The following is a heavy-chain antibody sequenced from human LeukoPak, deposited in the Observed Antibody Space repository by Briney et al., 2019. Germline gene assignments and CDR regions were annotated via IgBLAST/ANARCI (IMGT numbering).Heavy chain of an antibody. CDR2: ISSSSSYI. CDR3: ARGIRGTPPITFGGVIVFDAFDI. Sequence: GGSLRLSCAASGFTFSSYSMNWVRQAPGKGLEWVSSISSSSSYIYYADSVKGRFTISRDNAKNSLYLQMNSLRAEDTAVYYCARGIRGTPPITFGGVIVFDAFDIWGQGTMVTVSS. J-gene: IGHJ3*02. D-gene: IGHD3-16*02. V-gene: IGHV3-21*01. CDR1: GFTFSSYS.